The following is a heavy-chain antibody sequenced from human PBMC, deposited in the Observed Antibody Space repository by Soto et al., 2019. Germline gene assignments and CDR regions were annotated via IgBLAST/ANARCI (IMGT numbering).Heavy chain of an antibody. D-gene: IGHD3-22*01. Sequence: QLQLQESGPGLVKPSETLSLTCTVSGGSISSSSYYWGWIRQPPGKGLEWIGSIYYSGSTYYNPSLKSRVTISVDTSKNQFSLKLSSVTAADTAVYYCAREDYYDSSGYTIDYWGQGTLVTVSS. CDR3: AREDYYDSSGYTIDY. J-gene: IGHJ4*02. V-gene: IGHV4-39*02. CDR1: GGSISSSSYY. CDR2: IYYSGST.